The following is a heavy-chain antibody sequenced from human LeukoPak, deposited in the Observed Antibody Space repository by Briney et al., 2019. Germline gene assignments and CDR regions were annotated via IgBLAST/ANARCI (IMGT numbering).Heavy chain of an antibody. J-gene: IGHJ3*02. CDR1: GYTFTSYD. D-gene: IGHD4-23*01. CDR2: MNPNSGNT. Sequence: ASVKVSCKASGYTFTSYDINWVRQATGQGLEWMGWMNPNSGNTGYAQKFQGRVTMTRNTSISTAYMELSSLRSEDTAVYYCAGTTVVTYDAFDIWGQGTMVTVSS. CDR3: AGTTVVTYDAFDI. V-gene: IGHV1-8*01.